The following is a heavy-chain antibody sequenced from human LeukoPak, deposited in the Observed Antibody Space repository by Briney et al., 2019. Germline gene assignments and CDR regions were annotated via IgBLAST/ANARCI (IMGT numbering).Heavy chain of an antibody. CDR1: GFRFDDYA. D-gene: IGHD6-19*01. J-gene: IGHJ6*03. Sequence: GGSLRLSCAASGFRFDDYAMHWVRQAPGKGLEWVSGISWNSGSIGYADSVKGRFTISRDNAKNSLYLQMNSLRAEDTAVYYCARAGTGYYYYYMDVWGKGTTVTVSS. CDR2: ISWNSGSI. V-gene: IGHV3-9*01. CDR3: ARAGTGYYYYYMDV.